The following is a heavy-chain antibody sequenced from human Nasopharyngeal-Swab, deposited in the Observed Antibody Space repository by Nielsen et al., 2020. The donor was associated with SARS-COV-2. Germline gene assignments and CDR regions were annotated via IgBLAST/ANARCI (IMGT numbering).Heavy chain of an antibody. CDR3: ARASRGWS. V-gene: IGHV3-48*03. Sequence: GESLKISCAASGFTFDTYEMNWVRQAPRKGLEWVSYISTSGATLHYADSVRGRFTISRDNAKKSLYLQMNSLRAEDTAVYYCARASRGWSWGQGTLVTVSS. D-gene: IGHD6-19*01. CDR1: GFTFDTYE. J-gene: IGHJ5*02. CDR2: ISTSGATL.